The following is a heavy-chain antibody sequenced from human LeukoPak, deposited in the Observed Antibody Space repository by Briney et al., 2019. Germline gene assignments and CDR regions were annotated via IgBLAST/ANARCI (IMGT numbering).Heavy chain of an antibody. CDR2: IITIFGTA. CDR1: GGTFSSYA. J-gene: IGHJ4*02. D-gene: IGHD5-12*01. Sequence: GASVKVSCKASGGTFSSYAISWVRQAPGQGLEWMGGIITIFGTASYAQKFQGRVTITADKSTSTAYMELSSLRSEDTAVYYCARESGYSGYDSFDYWGQGTLVTVSS. V-gene: IGHV1-69*06. CDR3: ARESGYSGYDSFDY.